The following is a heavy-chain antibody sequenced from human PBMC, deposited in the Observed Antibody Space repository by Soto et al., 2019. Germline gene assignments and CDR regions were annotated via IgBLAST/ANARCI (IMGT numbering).Heavy chain of an antibody. Sequence: QVQLQQWGAGLLKPSETLSLTCAVYGGSFSGYYWSWIRQPPGKGPEWIGEITHSGSTNYNPSLKSRLTISVDTSKNQFSLKLSSVTAADTAVYYCARVGIQLWLSWFDPWGQGTLVTVSS. J-gene: IGHJ5*02. CDR1: GGSFSGYY. V-gene: IGHV4-34*01. CDR2: ITHSGST. CDR3: ARVGIQLWLSWFDP. D-gene: IGHD5-18*01.